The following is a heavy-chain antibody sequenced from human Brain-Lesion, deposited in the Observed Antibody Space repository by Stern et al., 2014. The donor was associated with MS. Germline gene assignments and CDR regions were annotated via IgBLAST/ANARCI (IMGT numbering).Heavy chain of an antibody. CDR1: GGSISSGGYY. Sequence: QLQLQESGPGLVKPSQTLSLSCTVSGGSISSGGYYWSWIRQPAGKGLEWIGRIFNSGSTRYNPSLKSRVTISIDTSKNPFSLRLNSMTAADTAVYYCARGRVVPGFQYYATDVWGQGTTVIVSS. V-gene: IGHV4-61*02. J-gene: IGHJ6*02. CDR2: IFNSGST. CDR3: ARGRVVPGFQYYATDV. D-gene: IGHD2-2*01.